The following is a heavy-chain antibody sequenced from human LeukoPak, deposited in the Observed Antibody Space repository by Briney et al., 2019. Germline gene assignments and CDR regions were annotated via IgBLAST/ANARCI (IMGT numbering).Heavy chain of an antibody. CDR1: GFTFSSHG. J-gene: IGHJ4*02. CDR3: ARAGGDSLDY. D-gene: IGHD4-23*01. CDR2: IWYDGGKK. V-gene: IGHV3-33*01. Sequence: GGSLRLSCAASGFTFSSHGMHWVRQAPGKGLEWVAAIWYDGGKKYYADSVKGRFSISRDNSKNMMFVEMNSLRAEDTAVYYCARAGGDSLDYWGQGTLVTVSS.